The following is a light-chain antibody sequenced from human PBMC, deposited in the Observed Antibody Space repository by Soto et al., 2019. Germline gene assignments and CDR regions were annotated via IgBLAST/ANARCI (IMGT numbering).Light chain of an antibody. J-gene: IGKJ1*01. CDR2: GAS. CDR3: QQYGSSRWT. Sequence: EIVLTQSPGTLSLSPGERATLSCRASQSVSSSYLAWYQQKPGQAPRLLIYGASSRATGIPGRFSGSGSGTVFILTISRLEPEDFAVYYCQQYGSSRWTFGQGTKV. CDR1: QSVSSSY. V-gene: IGKV3-20*01.